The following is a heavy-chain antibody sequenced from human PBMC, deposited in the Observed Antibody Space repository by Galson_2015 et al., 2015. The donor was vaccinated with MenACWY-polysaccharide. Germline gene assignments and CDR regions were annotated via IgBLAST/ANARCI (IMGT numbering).Heavy chain of an antibody. CDR2: IKPDGSER. CDR3: ARDRGTAVAGDYPYYGMDV. D-gene: IGHD6-19*01. V-gene: IGHV3-7*01. J-gene: IGHJ6*02. Sequence: SLRLSCAASGFTFSNYWMTWVRQAPGKGLEWVANIKPDGSERWYVGSVRGRFTISRDNAKNSLFLQMNSLRDEDTGMYYCARDRGTAVAGDYPYYGMDVWGQGTTVTVSS. CDR1: GFTFSNYW.